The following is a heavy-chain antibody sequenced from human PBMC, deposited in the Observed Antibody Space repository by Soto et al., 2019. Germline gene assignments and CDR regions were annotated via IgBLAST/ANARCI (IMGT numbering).Heavy chain of an antibody. CDR1: GFTFSSYA. CDR2: ISGSGGST. Sequence: GGSLRLSCAASGFTFSSYAMSWVRQAPGKGLEWVSAISGSGGSTYYADSVKGRFTISRDNSKNMLYLQMNSLRAEDTAVYYCAKGWVSYYDILTGHYFDYWGQGTLVTVSS. D-gene: IGHD3-9*01. J-gene: IGHJ4*02. V-gene: IGHV3-23*01. CDR3: AKGWVSYYDILTGHYFDY.